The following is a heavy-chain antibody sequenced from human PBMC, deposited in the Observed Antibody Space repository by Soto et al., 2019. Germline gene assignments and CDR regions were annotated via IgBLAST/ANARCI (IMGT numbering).Heavy chain of an antibody. V-gene: IGHV1-18*01. CDR3: VLGGLETGYYRDMDY. CDR2: ISAYNGDT. D-gene: IGHD3-9*01. J-gene: IGHJ4*02. CDR1: GYTFKNYG. Sequence: QDHLVQSGGEVKKPGASAKVSCKASGYTFKNYGINWVRQAPGRGLEWVAWISAYNGDTSYAQHFQGSVTVTTETLTNTAYMELRSLRPDDTAVYFCVLGGLETGYYRDMDYWGQGTLVSVSS.